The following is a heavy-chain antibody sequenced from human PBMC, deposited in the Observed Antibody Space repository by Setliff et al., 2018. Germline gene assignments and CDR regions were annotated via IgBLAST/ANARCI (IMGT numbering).Heavy chain of an antibody. CDR3: ARGGSPDCSTAGCRYGDYVY. J-gene: IGHJ4*02. Sequence: ASVKVSCKASGYTSTNYYINWVRQAPGQGLEWMGIINPRAGTTSYAQKLQGRVTMTRDTSTSTVYMELSSLRSEDTAVYYCARGGSPDCSTAGCRYGDYVYWGQGTQVTVSS. CDR2: INPRAGTT. V-gene: IGHV1-46*03. CDR1: GYTSTNYY. D-gene: IGHD2-2*01.